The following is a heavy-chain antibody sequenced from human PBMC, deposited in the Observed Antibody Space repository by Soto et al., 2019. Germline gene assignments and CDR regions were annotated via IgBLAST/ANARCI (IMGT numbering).Heavy chain of an antibody. CDR1: GGSISSYY. J-gene: IGHJ5*02. Sequence: KASETLSLTCTVSGGSISSYYWSWIRQPPGKGLEWIGYIYYSGSTNYNPSLKSRVTISVDTSKNQFSLKLSSVTAADTAVYYCARETIVARWFDPWGQGTLVTVSS. CDR2: IYYSGST. D-gene: IGHD3-16*02. V-gene: IGHV4-59*01. CDR3: ARETIVARWFDP.